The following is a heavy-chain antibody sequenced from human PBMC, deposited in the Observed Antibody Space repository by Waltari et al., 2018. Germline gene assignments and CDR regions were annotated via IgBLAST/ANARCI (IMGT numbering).Heavy chain of an antibody. J-gene: IGHJ6*03. CDR3: ARDAVAAPGYYYYYMDV. D-gene: IGHD6-13*01. V-gene: IGHV3-7*01. CDR1: GFTFSSYW. CDR2: IKQDGSGK. Sequence: EVQLVESGGGLVQPGGSLRLSCAASGFTFSSYWMSWVRQAPGKGLEWVANIKQDGSGKYYVDSVKGRFTISRDNAKNSLYLQMNSLRAEDTAVYYCARDAVAAPGYYYYYMDVWGKGTTVTISS.